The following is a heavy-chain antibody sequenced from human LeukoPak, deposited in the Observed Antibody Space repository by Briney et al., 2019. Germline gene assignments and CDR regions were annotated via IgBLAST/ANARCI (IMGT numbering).Heavy chain of an antibody. V-gene: IGHV3-74*01. CDR3: ARDPRNVGLAP. J-gene: IGHJ5*02. CDR1: GFSLSGYW. CDR2: NNGDGSTT. D-gene: IGHD2-15*01. Sequence: SLRLSCVASGFSLSGYWMYWVRQAPGKGLMYISRNNGDGSTTNYADVVKGRFTMSRDNVKNTLYLQMNSLRVEDTAVYYCARDPRNVGLAPWGQGTLVTVSS.